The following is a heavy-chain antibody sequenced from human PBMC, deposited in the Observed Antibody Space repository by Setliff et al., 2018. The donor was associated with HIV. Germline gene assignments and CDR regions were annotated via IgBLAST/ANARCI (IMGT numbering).Heavy chain of an antibody. J-gene: IGHJ4*02. Sequence: PGGSLRLSCAVSGFTLSDYYMDWVRRAPGKGLEWVGRTRNKANGYITEYGASVQGRFTISRDNSKDSLSLQMNNLKAEDTAVYYCVRAAAGLDIWSQGIRVTVSS. V-gene: IGHV3-72*01. CDR3: VRAAAGLDI. CDR1: GFTLSDYY. CDR2: TRNKANGYIT.